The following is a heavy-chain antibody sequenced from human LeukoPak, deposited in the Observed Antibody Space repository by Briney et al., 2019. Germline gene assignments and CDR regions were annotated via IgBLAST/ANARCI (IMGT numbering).Heavy chain of an antibody. CDR2: ISGSGGST. V-gene: IGHV3-23*01. D-gene: IGHD3-22*01. CDR3: AKHSSGYSYYYYYGMDV. CDR1: GFTFSSYA. Sequence: GGSLRLSCAASGFTFSSYAMSWVRQAPGKGLEWVSAISGSGGSTYYADSVKGRFTISRDNSKNTLYLQMNSLRAEDTAVYYCAKHSSGYSYYYYYGMDVWGQGTTVTVSS. J-gene: IGHJ6*02.